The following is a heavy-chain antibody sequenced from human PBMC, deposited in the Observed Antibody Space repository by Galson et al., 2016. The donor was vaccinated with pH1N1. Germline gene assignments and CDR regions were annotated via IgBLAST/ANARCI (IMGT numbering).Heavy chain of an antibody. CDR1: GFTFSTYW. CDR3: ARGNSYYGDYLGY. D-gene: IGHD4-17*01. CDR2: IWYDGSNK. V-gene: IGHV3-33*08. J-gene: IGHJ4*02. Sequence: SLRLSCAASGFTFSTYWMHWVRQAPGKGLEWVAVIWYDGSNKYYADSVKGRFTISRDNSKNTLYLQMNSLRAEDTAVYYCARGNSYYGDYLGYWGQGTLVTVSS.